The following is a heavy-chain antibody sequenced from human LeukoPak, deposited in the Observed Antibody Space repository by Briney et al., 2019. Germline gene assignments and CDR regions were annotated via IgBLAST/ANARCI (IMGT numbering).Heavy chain of an antibody. D-gene: IGHD4-23*01. Sequence: SETLSLTCTVSGGSISSGGYYWSWIRQHPGKGLEWIGYIYYSGSTYYNPSLKSRVTISVDTSKNQFSLKLSSVTAADTAVYYCARGGLTVAPRGGMDVWGQGTTVTVSS. V-gene: IGHV4-31*03. CDR2: IYYSGST. CDR3: ARGGLTVAPRGGMDV. CDR1: GGSISSGGYY. J-gene: IGHJ6*02.